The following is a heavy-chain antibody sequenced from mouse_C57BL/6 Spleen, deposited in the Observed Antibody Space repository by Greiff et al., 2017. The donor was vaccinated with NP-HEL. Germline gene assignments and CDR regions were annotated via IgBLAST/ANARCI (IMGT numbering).Heavy chain of an antibody. D-gene: IGHD2-10*01. CDR2: ISSGGSYT. CDR3: ARKEGLLNWYFDV. V-gene: IGHV5-6*02. J-gene: IGHJ1*03. Sequence: EVMLVESGGDLVKPGGSLKLSCAASGFTFSSYGMSWVRQTPDKRLEWVATISSGGSYTYYPDSVKGRFTISRDNAKNTLYLQMSSLKSEDTAMYYCARKEGLLNWYFDVWGTGTTVTVSS. CDR1: GFTFSSYG.